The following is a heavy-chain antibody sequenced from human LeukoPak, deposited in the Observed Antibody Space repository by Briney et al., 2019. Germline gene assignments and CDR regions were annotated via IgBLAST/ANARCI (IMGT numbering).Heavy chain of an antibody. Sequence: VASVKVSCKASGYTFTSYDIIWVRQAPGQGLEWMGWISAYNGNTNYAQKLQGRVTMTTDSSTSTVYMELRSLRSDDTAVYYCARSTVVTRCGDYWGQGTLVTVSS. CDR1: GYTFTSYD. J-gene: IGHJ4*02. CDR2: ISAYNGNT. V-gene: IGHV1-18*01. D-gene: IGHD4-23*01. CDR3: ARSTVVTRCGDY.